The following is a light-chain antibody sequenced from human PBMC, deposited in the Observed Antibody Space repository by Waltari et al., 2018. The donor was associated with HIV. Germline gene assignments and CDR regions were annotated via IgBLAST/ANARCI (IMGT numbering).Light chain of an antibody. Sequence: EVVLTQSPGTLSLSPGDRATLACSASQSINSTYLAWYQQHPGQTPRLRMYGASRRAIGIPDRFSGSGYGTDFTLTIARLEPGDFAVYYCHQYGSSPRTFGQGTKVDIK. CDR1: QSINSTY. V-gene: IGKV3-20*01. CDR3: HQYGSSPRT. J-gene: IGKJ1*01. CDR2: GAS.